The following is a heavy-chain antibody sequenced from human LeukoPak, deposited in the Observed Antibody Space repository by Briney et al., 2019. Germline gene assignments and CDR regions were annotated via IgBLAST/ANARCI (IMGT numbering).Heavy chain of an antibody. Sequence: GGSLRVSCAASGFTSSTYAIYWVRQAQGKGLEWVSGICGSGGCTYYADSVKGRFTISRDNSKNTVYLQMNSLTADDTAIYYCAKTTVGYSSGRYPGWPADCWGQGTLVTVSS. J-gene: IGHJ4*02. D-gene: IGHD6-19*01. CDR2: ICGSGGCT. V-gene: IGHV3-23*01. CDR1: GFTSSTYA. CDR3: AKTTVGYSSGRYPGWPADC.